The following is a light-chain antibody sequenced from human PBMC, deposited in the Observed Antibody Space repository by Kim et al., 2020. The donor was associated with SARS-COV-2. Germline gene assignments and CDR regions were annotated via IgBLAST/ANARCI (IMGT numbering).Light chain of an antibody. J-gene: IGLJ2*01. CDR3: NSRGSNENVV. Sequence: DPDGSVAVGQTVRITCQGVSLRSSQQKPGQAPIVVIYGKNNRPSGIPDRSSGSSSGNPASLTIPGAQAGDEADYYGNSRGSNENVVCGGGTRLTGL. CDR1: SLRSS. CDR2: GKN. V-gene: IGLV3-19*01.